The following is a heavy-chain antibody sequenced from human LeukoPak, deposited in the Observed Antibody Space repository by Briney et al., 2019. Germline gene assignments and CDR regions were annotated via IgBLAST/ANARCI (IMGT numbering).Heavy chain of an antibody. CDR1: GYSISSGYY. J-gene: IGHJ4*02. D-gene: IGHD3-22*01. CDR3: ASGIVVVPDY. CDR2: IYHSGST. Sequence: SETLSLTCTVSGYSISSGYYWGWIRQPPGKGLEWIGSIYHSGSTYYNPSLKSRVTISVDTSKNQFSLKLSSVTAADTAVYYCASGIVVVPDYWGQGTLVTVSS. V-gene: IGHV4-38-2*02.